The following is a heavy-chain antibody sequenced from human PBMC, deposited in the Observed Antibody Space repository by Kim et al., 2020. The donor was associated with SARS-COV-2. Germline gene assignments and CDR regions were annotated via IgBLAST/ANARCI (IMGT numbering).Heavy chain of an antibody. J-gene: IGHJ6*02. CDR1: GYTFTSYD. CDR3: ARGGVYGDIVVVPAALLPYYGMDV. CDR2: MNPNSGNT. D-gene: IGHD2-2*01. Sequence: ASVKVSCKASGYTFTSYDINWVRQATGQGLEWMGWMNPNSGNTGYAQKFQGRVTMTRNTSISTAYMELSSLRSEDTAVYYCARGGVYGDIVVVPAALLPYYGMDVWGQGTTVTVSS. V-gene: IGHV1-8*01.